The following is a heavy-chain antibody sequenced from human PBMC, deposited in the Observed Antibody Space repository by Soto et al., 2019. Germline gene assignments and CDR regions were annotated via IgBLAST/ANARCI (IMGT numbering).Heavy chain of an antibody. J-gene: IGHJ4*02. CDR2: IKSKTDGGTT. CDR1: GFTFSNAW. Sequence: GGSLRLSCAASGFTFSNAWMSWVRQAPGKGLEWVGRIKSKTDGGTTDYAAPVKGRFTISRDDSKNTLYLQMNSLKTEDTAVYYCTTDSAVTVPFFDYWGQGTLVTVSS. CDR3: TTDSAVTVPFFDY. V-gene: IGHV3-15*01. D-gene: IGHD4-4*01.